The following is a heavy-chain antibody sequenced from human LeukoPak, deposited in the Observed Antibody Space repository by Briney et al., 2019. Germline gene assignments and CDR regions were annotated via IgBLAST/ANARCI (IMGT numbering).Heavy chain of an antibody. J-gene: IGHJ4*02. CDR1: GFTVSSNY. CDR2: IYSGGST. V-gene: IGHV3-53*01. CDR3: ARGSVVVVAATYLDY. D-gene: IGHD2-15*01. Sequence: GGSLRLSCAASGFTVSSNYMSWVRQAPGKGLEWVSVIYSGGSTYYADSVKGRFTISRDNSKNTLYLQMNSLRAEDTAVYYCARGSVVVVAATYLDYWGQGTLVTVSS.